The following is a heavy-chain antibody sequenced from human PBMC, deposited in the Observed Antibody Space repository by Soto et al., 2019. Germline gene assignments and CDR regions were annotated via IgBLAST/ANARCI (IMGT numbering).Heavy chain of an antibody. J-gene: IGHJ3*02. CDR2: ISAYNGNT. Sequence: ASVKVSCKASGYTFTGYYIHWVRQAPGQGLEWMGWISAYNGNTNYAQKLQGRVTMTTDTSTSTAYMELRSLRSDDTAVYYCAIGVDIVAHDAFDIWGQGTMVTVSS. CDR3: AIGVDIVAHDAFDI. V-gene: IGHV1-18*04. CDR1: GYTFTGYY. D-gene: IGHD5-12*01.